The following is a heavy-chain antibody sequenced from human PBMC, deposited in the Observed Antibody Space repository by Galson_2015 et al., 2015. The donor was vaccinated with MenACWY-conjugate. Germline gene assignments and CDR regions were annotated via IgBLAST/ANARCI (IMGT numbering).Heavy chain of an antibody. CDR2: IDRDGSRP. Sequence: SLRLSCAASGFTFSDYWMHWVRQVPGKGLVWVSRIDRDGSRPTYADSVKGRFNISRDNAKKTLYLQMDSLRDEDTDMFFCARDRKGLIASLPSNYFDTWGQGTLVTVSS. V-gene: IGHV3-74*01. CDR3: ARDRKGLIASLPSNYFDT. J-gene: IGHJ5*02. D-gene: IGHD6-6*01. CDR1: GFTFSDYW.